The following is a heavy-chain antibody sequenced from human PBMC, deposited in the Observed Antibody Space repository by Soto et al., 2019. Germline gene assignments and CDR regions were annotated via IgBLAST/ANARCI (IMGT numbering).Heavy chain of an antibody. Sequence: ASVKVSCKASGHTFSKYSMHWVRQAPGQGLEWMGIINPSDGSTTYAQKFQGRVTMTRDTSTSAVYMELSSLGSEDTAIYYCARREGTYYYGSGSYRLKNWFDPWGQGTLVTVSS. D-gene: IGHD3-10*01. V-gene: IGHV1-46*01. J-gene: IGHJ5*02. CDR2: INPSDGST. CDR3: ARREGTYYYGSGSYRLKNWFDP. CDR1: GHTFSKYS.